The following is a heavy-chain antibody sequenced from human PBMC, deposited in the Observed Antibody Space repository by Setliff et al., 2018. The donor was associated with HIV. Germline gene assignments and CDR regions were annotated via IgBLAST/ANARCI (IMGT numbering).Heavy chain of an antibody. J-gene: IGHJ4*02. CDR3: ARDKGIREAASLDY. D-gene: IGHD6-13*01. CDR2: INAGNGNT. CDR1: GYTFTSYA. Sequence: ASVKVSCKASGYTFTSYAMHWVRQAPGQRLEWMGWINAGNGNTKYSQKFQGRVTISADESTATAYIELSSLTSQDTAVYYCARDKGIREAASLDYWGQGSLVTVSS. V-gene: IGHV1-3*01.